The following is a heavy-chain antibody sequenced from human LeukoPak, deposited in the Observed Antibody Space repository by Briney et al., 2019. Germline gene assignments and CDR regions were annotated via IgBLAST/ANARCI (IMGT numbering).Heavy chain of an antibody. CDR3: ARSPRLGDILTGYYSDY. V-gene: IGHV4-34*01. Sequence: SETLSLTCAVYGGSFSGYYWSWIRQPPGKGLEWIGEINHSGSTNYNPSLKSRVTISVDTSKNLFSLKLSSVTAADTAVYYCARSPRLGDILTGYYSDYWGQGTLVTVSS. D-gene: IGHD3-9*01. CDR1: GGSFSGYY. J-gene: IGHJ4*02. CDR2: INHSGST.